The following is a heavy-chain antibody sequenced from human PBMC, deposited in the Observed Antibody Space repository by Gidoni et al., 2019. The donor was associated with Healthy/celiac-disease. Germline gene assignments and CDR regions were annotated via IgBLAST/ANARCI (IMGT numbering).Heavy chain of an antibody. CDR1: GFSLSTSGMC. CDR3: ARGRIAALPFDY. V-gene: IGHV2-70*01. CDR2: IDWDDDK. Sequence: QVTLRESGPALVKPTQTLTLTCTFSGFSLSTSGMCVSWIRQPSGKALEWLALIDWDDDKYYSTSLKTRLTISKDTSKNQVVLTMTNMDPVDTATYYCARGRIAALPFDYWGQGTLVTVSS. D-gene: IGHD6-6*01. J-gene: IGHJ4*02.